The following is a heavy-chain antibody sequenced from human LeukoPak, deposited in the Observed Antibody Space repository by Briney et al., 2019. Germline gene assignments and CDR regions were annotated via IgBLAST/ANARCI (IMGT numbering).Heavy chain of an antibody. CDR1: GGSISSYY. CDR2: IYYNGGT. V-gene: IGHV4-59*01. D-gene: IGHD2-21*01. Sequence: SETLSLTCTVSGGSISSYYWTWIRQPPGKGLEWIGYIYYNGGTNYNPSLKSRVTISVDTSKNQFSLKLRSVTAADTAVYYCARHEVGMGAFLYWGQGTLVTVSS. CDR3: ARHEVGMGAFLY. J-gene: IGHJ4*02.